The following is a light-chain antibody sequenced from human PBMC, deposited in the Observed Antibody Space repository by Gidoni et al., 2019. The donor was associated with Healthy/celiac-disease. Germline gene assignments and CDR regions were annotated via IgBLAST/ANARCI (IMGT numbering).Light chain of an antibody. V-gene: IGKV3-20*01. Sequence: EIVLTQSPGTLSLSPGERATLSCRASQSVSSSYLAWYQQKPGQAPRLLIYGASSRATGIPDRFSGGGSGTDFTLTISRLEPEEFAVYYCQQYGSSPMYTFGQGTKLEIK. CDR1: QSVSSSY. CDR3: QQYGSSPMYT. J-gene: IGKJ2*01. CDR2: GAS.